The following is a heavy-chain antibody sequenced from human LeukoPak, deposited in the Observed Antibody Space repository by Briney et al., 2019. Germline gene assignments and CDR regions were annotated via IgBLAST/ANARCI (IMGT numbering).Heavy chain of an antibody. CDR1: GFTLSSYA. V-gene: IGHV3-23*01. CDR2: ISGSGGST. Sequence: PGGSLRLSCAASGFTLSSYAMSWVRQAPGKGLEWVSAISGSGGSTYYADSVKGWFTISRDNSKNTLYLQMNSLRAEDTAVYYCAKDPSAVHSMDVWGQGTTVTVSS. CDR3: AKDPSAVHSMDV. D-gene: IGHD1-1*01. J-gene: IGHJ6*02.